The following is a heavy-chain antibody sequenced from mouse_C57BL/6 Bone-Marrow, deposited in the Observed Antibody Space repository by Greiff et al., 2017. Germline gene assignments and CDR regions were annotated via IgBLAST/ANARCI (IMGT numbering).Heavy chain of an antibody. D-gene: IGHD4-1*01. J-gene: IGHJ3*01. Sequence: EVKLLESEGGLVQPGSSMKLSCTASGFTFSDYYMAWVRQVPEKGLEWVANINYDGSSTYYLDSLKSRFIISRDNAKNILYLQMSSLKSEDTATYYGAREEDWDWFAYWGQGTLVTVSA. V-gene: IGHV5-16*01. CDR1: GFTFSDYY. CDR3: AREEDWDWFAY. CDR2: INYDGSST.